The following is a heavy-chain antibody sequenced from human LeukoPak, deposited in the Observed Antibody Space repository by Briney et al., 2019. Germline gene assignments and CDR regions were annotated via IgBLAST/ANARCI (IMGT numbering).Heavy chain of an antibody. CDR2: TYYRSKWYN. Sequence: SQTLSLTCAISGDSVSSNSAAWNWIRQSPSRGLEWLGRTYYRSKWYNDYAVSAKSRITINPGTSKNQFSLQLNSVTPEDTAVYYCARDEALIAAAGVYYGMDVWGQGTTVTVSS. V-gene: IGHV6-1*01. CDR3: ARDEALIAAAGVYYGMDV. D-gene: IGHD6-13*01. J-gene: IGHJ6*02. CDR1: GDSVSSNSAA.